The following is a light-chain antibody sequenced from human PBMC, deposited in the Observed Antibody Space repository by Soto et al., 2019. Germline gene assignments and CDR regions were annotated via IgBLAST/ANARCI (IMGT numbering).Light chain of an antibody. CDR1: QSVSID. J-gene: IGKJ1*01. CDR3: QQYGSSPRT. V-gene: IGKV3-20*01. Sequence: EIVITQSPATLSVSPWERATLSFRASQSVSIDLAWYQQKPGQAPRLLIYGAFKRATGIPDRFSGSGSGTDFTLTISRMEPEDFAVYCCQQYGSSPRTFGQGTKVDI. CDR2: GAF.